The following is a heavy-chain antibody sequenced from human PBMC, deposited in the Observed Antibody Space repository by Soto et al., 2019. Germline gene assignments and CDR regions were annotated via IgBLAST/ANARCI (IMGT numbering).Heavy chain of an antibody. J-gene: IGHJ6*04. Sequence: QVQLVQSGAEVKKPGSSVKVSCKASGGTFSSYAISWVRQAPGQGLEWMGGIIPIFGTANYAQKFQGRVTITADKSTSTAYMELSSLRSEDTAVYYCARGNEDIVVVPAAIYYYYGMDVWGKGTTVTVSS. CDR1: GGTFSSYA. D-gene: IGHD2-2*02. CDR3: ARGNEDIVVVPAAIYYYYGMDV. CDR2: IIPIFGTA. V-gene: IGHV1-69*06.